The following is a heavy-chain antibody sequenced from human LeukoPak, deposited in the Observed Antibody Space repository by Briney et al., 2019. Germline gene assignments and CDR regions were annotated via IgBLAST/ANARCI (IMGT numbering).Heavy chain of an antibody. CDR1: GFSLSNAKMG. CDR3: ARITFSSSWQPIEY. CDR2: IFSNDEK. V-gene: IGHV2-26*01. Sequence: SGPVLAKPTETLTLTCTVSGFSLSNAKMGVSWIRQPPGKALEWLAHIFSNDEKSYSTSLKSRLTLSKDTSKSQVVLTMTNMDPVDTGTYYCARITFSSSWQPIEYWGQGTLVTVSS. J-gene: IGHJ4*02. D-gene: IGHD6-13*01.